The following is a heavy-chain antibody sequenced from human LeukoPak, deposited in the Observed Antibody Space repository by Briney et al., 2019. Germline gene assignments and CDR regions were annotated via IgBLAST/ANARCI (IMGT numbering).Heavy chain of an antibody. V-gene: IGHV4-34*01. D-gene: IGHD6-19*01. Sequence: SETLSLTCAVYGGSFSGYYWSWIRHPPGKGLEWIGEINHSGSTNYNPSLKSRVTISVDTSKNQFSLKLSSVTAAYTAVYYCARGHGSSGWFGYWGQGTLVTVSS. J-gene: IGHJ4*02. CDR2: INHSGST. CDR3: ARGHGSSGWFGY. CDR1: GGSFSGYY.